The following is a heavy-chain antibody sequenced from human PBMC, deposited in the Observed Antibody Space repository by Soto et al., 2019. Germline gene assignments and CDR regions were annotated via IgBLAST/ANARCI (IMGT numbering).Heavy chain of an antibody. J-gene: IGHJ6*02. CDR1: GGTFSNYA. V-gene: IGHV1-69*12. CDR3: ARDKARLQLGGNYYYIMDV. D-gene: IGHD5-12*01. CDR2: IMPIFRTP. Sequence: QVQLVQSGAEVKKPGSSAKVSCKASGGTFSNYAISWVRQAPGQGLEWMGGIMPIFRTPDYAQKFQGRVTITADESTSTAYMELSSLRSDDTGVYYCARDKARLQLGGNYYYIMDVWGQGTTVTVSS.